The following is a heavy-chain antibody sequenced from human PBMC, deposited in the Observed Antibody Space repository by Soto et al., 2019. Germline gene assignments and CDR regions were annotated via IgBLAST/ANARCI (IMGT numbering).Heavy chain of an antibody. CDR1: EFTFSNYA. V-gene: IGHV3-33*01. Sequence: QVQLVESGGRVVQPGTSLRLSCAASEFTFSNYAMHWVRQAPGKGLEWVAILGEDGTNERYVDSVKGRFTLSRDNSRNMLYLQMNSLGAEDTALYYCARAYCRGDTCGGLDTRFELWGQGTLVTVFS. CDR3: ARAYCRGDTCGGLDTRFEL. CDR2: LGEDGTNE. D-gene: IGHD2-21*01. J-gene: IGHJ5*02.